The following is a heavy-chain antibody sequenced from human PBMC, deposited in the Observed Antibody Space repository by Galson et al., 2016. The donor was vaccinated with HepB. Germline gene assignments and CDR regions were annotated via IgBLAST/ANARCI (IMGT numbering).Heavy chain of an antibody. CDR3: AKDLGDVTAAAGY. CDR1: GFTYNAYA. Sequence: SLRLSCAASGFTYNAYAMHWVRQVPGKGLEWVSGIPWNSGSIGYADSVRGRFSISRDNAKNSLYLQMNSLRPEDTALYYCAKDLGDVTAAAGYWGQGTLVTVSS. D-gene: IGHD6-13*01. J-gene: IGHJ4*02. CDR2: IPWNSGSI. V-gene: IGHV3-9*01.